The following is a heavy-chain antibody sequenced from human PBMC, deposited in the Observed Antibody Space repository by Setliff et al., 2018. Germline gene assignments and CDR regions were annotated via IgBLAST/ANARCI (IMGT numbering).Heavy chain of an antibody. V-gene: IGHV1-46*01. CDR2: INPSGGGT. J-gene: IGHJ6*03. CDR1: GYTFIYYY. Sequence: VASVKVSCKASGYTFIYYYIHWVRQAPGQGLEWMGLINPSGGGTIYARKFQGRVTMARETSTSTVYMELSGLRSEDTAVYYCARAGRNNYDSSGYYYDLYYYNYMDVWGKGTTVTVSS. CDR3: ARAGRNNYDSSGYYYDLYYYNYMDV. D-gene: IGHD3-22*01.